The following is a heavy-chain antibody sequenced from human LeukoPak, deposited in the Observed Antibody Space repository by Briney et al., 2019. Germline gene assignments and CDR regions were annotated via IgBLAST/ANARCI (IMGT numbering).Heavy chain of an antibody. V-gene: IGHV1-18*01. CDR1: GYTFTSYG. CDR3: ARDGGYCSSTSCYSNWFDP. D-gene: IGHD2-2*01. J-gene: IGHJ5*02. Sequence: GASVKVSCKASGYTFTSYGISWVRQAPGQGLEGMGWISAYNGNTNYAQKLQGRVTMTTDTSTSTAYMELSSLRSEDTAVYYCARDGGYCSSTSCYSNWFDPWGQGTLVTVSS. CDR2: ISAYNGNT.